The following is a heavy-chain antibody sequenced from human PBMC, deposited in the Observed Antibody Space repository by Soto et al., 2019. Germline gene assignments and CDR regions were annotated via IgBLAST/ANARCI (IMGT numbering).Heavy chain of an antibody. D-gene: IGHD5-12*01. J-gene: IGHJ3*02. CDR1: GFTFSSYA. Sequence: GGSLRLSCAASGFTFSSYAMSWVRQAPGKGLEWVSAISGSGGSTYYADSVKGRFTISRDNSKNPLYLQMNSLRAEDTAVYYCAKSRLRSKDAFDIWGQGTMVTVSS. V-gene: IGHV3-23*01. CDR3: AKSRLRSKDAFDI. CDR2: ISGSGGST.